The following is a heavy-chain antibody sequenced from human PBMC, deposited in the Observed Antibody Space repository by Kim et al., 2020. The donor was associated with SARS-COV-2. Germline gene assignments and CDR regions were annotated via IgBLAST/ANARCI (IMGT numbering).Heavy chain of an antibody. J-gene: IGHJ5*02. CDR2: IIPIFGTA. D-gene: IGHD3-10*01. Sequence: SVKVSCKASGGTFSSYAISWVRQAPGQGLEWMGGIIPIFGTANYAQKFQGRVTITADESTSTAYMELSSLRSEDTAVYYCHCEGWFGELYFVPRALDHWFDPWGQGTLVTVSS. CDR3: HCEGWFGELYFVPRALDHWFDP. CDR1: GGTFSSYA. V-gene: IGHV1-69*13.